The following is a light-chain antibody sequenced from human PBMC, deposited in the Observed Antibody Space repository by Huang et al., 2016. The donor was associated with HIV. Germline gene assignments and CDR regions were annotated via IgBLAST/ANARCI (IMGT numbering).Light chain of an antibody. CDR2: DAY. CDR3: QQYDNLPRFT. CDR1: QDISNY. Sequence: DIQMTQSPSSMSASVGDRVTFTCQASQDISNYLNWYQQKPGKAPKLLIYDAYNLETGVSSRFSGSGSGTDFTFTISSLQPEDIATYYCQQYDNLPRFTFGPGTKVDIK. V-gene: IGKV1-33*01. J-gene: IGKJ3*01.